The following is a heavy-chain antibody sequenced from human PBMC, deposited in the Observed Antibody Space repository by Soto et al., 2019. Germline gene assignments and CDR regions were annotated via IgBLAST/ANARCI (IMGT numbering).Heavy chain of an antibody. D-gene: IGHD3-22*01. J-gene: IGHJ3*02. Sequence: QVQLVESGGGVVQPGRSLRLSCAASGFTFSSYGMHWVRQAPGKGLEWVAVIWYDGSKKYYADSVKGRFTIARENSKNTLYLQMNSLRAEDTAVYYCARDLPSDSSGMEAFDIWGQGTMVTVSS. V-gene: IGHV3-33*01. CDR2: IWYDGSKK. CDR1: GFTFSSYG. CDR3: ARDLPSDSSGMEAFDI.